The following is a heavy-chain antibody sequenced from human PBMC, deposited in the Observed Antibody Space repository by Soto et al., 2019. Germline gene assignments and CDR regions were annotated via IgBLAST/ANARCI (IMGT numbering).Heavy chain of an antibody. CDR1: GGSISNTNYY. J-gene: IGHJ4*02. Sequence: ASETLSLTCTVSGGSISNTNYYWGWIRQPPGKGLEWIGSSSYGGITYHNPSLKSRVTISIDTSKSHFSLKLTSVTAADTAVYYCGRHRRETGTYAQPLDYWGQGTLVTVSS. CDR2: SSYGGIT. D-gene: IGHD1-1*01. CDR3: GRHRRETGTYAQPLDY. V-gene: IGHV4-39*01.